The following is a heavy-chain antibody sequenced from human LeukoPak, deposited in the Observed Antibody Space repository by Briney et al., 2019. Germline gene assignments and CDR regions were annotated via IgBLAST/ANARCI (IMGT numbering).Heavy chain of an antibody. V-gene: IGHV2-5*05. Sequence: SGPTLVNPTQTLTLTCTFSGFSLRTSGVGVGWIRQPPGKALEWLALIYWDDDKRYGPSLKSRLTITKDTSKNQVVLTMTNMDPVDTATYYCAHGTRDIVVVVAAAFDYWGQGTLVTVSS. CDR1: GFSLRTSGVG. D-gene: IGHD2-15*01. CDR3: AHGTRDIVVVVAAAFDY. J-gene: IGHJ4*02. CDR2: IYWDDDK.